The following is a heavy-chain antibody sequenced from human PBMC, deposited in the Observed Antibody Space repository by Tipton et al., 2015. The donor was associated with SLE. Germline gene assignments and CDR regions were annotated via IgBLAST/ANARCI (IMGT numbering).Heavy chain of an antibody. CDR1: GGSFGGYY. J-gene: IGHJ3*02. CDR2: INHAGST. D-gene: IGHD3-16*02. V-gene: IGHV4-34*01. Sequence: TLSLTCSIYGGSFGGYYWSWNRQTPGKGLEWIGEINHAGSTNYNPSLKSRVSISVDTSKNQFSLKLSSVTAADTAVYYCAQAHLWGSYRYASDIWGQGTMVTVSS. CDR3: AQAHLWGSYRYASDI.